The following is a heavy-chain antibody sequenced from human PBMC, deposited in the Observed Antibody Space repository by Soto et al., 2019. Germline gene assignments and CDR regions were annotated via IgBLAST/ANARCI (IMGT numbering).Heavy chain of an antibody. CDR2: IYYSGST. J-gene: IGHJ5*02. CDR3: ARSHILTGYYQAHNWFDP. V-gene: IGHV4-39*01. D-gene: IGHD3-9*01. CDR1: GGSISSSSYY. Sequence: PSETLSLTCTVSGGSISSSSYYWGWIRQPPGKGLEWIGSIYYSGSTYYNPSLKSRVTISVDTSKNQFSLKLSSVTAADTAVYYCARSHILTGYYQAHNWFDPWGQGTLVTVSS.